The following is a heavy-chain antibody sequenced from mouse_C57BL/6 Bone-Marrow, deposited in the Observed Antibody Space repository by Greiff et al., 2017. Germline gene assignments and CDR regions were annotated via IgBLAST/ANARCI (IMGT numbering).Heavy chain of an antibody. Sequence: QVQLQQSGAELARPGASVKLSCKASGYTFTSYGISWVKQRTGQGLEWIGEIYPRRGNTYYNEKFKGKATLTADKSSSTAYMELRSLTSEDSAVYFCARSDYGAWFAYWGQGTLVTVSA. V-gene: IGHV1-81*01. J-gene: IGHJ3*01. CDR1: GYTFTSYG. CDR2: IYPRRGNT. CDR3: ARSDYGAWFAY. D-gene: IGHD1-1*01.